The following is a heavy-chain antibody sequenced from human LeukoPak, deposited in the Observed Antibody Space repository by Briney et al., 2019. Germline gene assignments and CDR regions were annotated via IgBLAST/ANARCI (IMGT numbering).Heavy chain of an antibody. CDR1: GYSISSGYY. D-gene: IGHD2-2*01. CDR3: ARHKYREAFDI. J-gene: IGHJ3*02. Sequence: SETLSLTCTVSGYSISSGYYWGWIRQPPGKGLEWIGSIYYSGSTYYNPSLKSRVTISVDTSKNQFSLKLSSVTAADTAVYYCARHKYREAFDIWGQGTMVTVSS. CDR2: IYYSGST. V-gene: IGHV4-38-2*02.